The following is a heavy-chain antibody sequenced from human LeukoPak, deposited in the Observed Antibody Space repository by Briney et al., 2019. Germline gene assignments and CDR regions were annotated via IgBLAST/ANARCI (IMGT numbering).Heavy chain of an antibody. CDR3: ARVGPGEIEVDY. J-gene: IGHJ4*02. CDR2: INHSGST. Sequence: PSETLSLTCAVYGGSFSGYYWSWIRQPPGKGLEWMGYINHSGSTYYNPALKSRVTISVDRSKNQFSLKLSSVTAADTAVYYCARVGPGEIEVDYWGQGTRVTVSS. D-gene: IGHD1-14*01. V-gene: IGHV4-34*01. CDR1: GGSFSGYY.